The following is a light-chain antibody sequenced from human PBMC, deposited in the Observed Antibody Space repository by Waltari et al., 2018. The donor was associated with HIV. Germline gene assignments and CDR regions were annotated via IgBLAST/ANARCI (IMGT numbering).Light chain of an antibody. J-gene: IGKJ2*01. V-gene: IGKV3-20*01. CDR2: GAS. Sequence: EIVLTQSPGTLSLSPGERATLSCRASQSVSSSYLAWYQQKPDQAPRLLIYGASSRATGIPDRFSGSGSGTDFTLTISRLEPEDFAVYYCQQYGNSPPYTFGQGTKLEIK. CDR1: QSVSSSY. CDR3: QQYGNSPPYT.